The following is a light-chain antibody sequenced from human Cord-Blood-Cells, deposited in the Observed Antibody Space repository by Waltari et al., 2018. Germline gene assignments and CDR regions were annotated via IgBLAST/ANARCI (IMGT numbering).Light chain of an antibody. CDR3: QQYNSYWT. CDR1: QSISSR. V-gene: IGKV1-5*01. Sequence: DIQMTPAPSTLSASVVDRVTITCRASQSISSRLAWYQQKPGKAPKLLIYDASSLESGVPSRFSGSGSGTEFTLTISSLQPDDFATYYCQQYNSYWTFGQGTKVEIK. J-gene: IGKJ1*01. CDR2: DAS.